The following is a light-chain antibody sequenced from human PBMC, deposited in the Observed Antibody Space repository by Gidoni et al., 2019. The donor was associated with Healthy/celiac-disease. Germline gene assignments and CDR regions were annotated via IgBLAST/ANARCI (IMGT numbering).Light chain of an antibody. Sequence: EIVMTQSPATLSVSPGERATLSCRPSQSVSSHFAGYQQKPGQAPRLLIYGASTRATGTPARFSGSGSGTEFTLTISSLQSEDFAVYYCQQYNNWPPWTFGQGTKVEIK. V-gene: IGKV3-15*01. CDR2: GAS. CDR1: QSVSSH. CDR3: QQYNNWPPWT. J-gene: IGKJ1*01.